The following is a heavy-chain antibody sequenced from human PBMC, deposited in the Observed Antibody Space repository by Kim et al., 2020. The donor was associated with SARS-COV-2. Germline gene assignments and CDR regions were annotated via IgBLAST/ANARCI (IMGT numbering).Heavy chain of an antibody. V-gene: IGHV3-53*01. CDR3: ARRGKSYYYGMDV. J-gene: IGHJ6*02. Sequence: ADSVKGRFTISRDNSKNTLYLQMNSRRAEDTAVYYCARRGKSYYYGMDVWGQGTTVTVSS.